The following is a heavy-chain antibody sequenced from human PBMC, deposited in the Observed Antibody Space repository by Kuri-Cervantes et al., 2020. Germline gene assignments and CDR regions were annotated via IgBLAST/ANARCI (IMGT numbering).Heavy chain of an antibody. CDR1: GFTFDDYA. J-gene: IGHJ5*02. V-gene: IGHV3-9*01. CDR3: ARSDWFDP. Sequence: GGSLRLSCAASGFTFDDYAMHWVRQAPGKGLEWVSGISWNSGSIGYADSVKGRFTISRDNAKNTVYLQMNSLRTEDSAVYYCARSDWFDPWGQGTLVTVSS. CDR2: ISWNSGSI.